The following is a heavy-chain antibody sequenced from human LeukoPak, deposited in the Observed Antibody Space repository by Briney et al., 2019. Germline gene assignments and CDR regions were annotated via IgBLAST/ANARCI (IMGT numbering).Heavy chain of an antibody. CDR3: ARSLGTARQMSNY. V-gene: IGHV3-21*01. CDR2: ISSSSSYI. CDR1: GFTFSSYS. J-gene: IGHJ4*02. D-gene: IGHD6-6*01. Sequence: GGSLRLSCAASGFTFSSYSMNWVRQAPGKGLEWVSSISSSSSYIYYADSVKGRFTISRDNAKNSLYLQMNSLRAEDTAVYYCARSLGTARQMSNYWGQGTLGTVSS.